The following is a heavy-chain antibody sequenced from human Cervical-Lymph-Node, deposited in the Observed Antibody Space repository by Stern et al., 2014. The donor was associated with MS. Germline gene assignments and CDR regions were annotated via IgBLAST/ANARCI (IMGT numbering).Heavy chain of an antibody. V-gene: IGHV3-73*01. D-gene: IGHD3-22*01. CDR1: GFTFSDSA. CDR3: MAYYYDPTRQYFFDN. J-gene: IGHJ4*02. CDR2: IRTKPHDYAT. Sequence: EVQLVESGGGLVQPGGSLTLSCAASGFTFSDSAVHWVRQAPGKGLEWLGPIRTKPHDYATSYIASVKGRFNISRDDSKNTAYLQMNSLKAEDTALYYCMAYYYDPTRQYFFDNWGQGTLVTVSS.